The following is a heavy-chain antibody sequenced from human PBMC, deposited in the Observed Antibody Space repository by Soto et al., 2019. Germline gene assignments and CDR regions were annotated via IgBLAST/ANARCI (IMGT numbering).Heavy chain of an antibody. Sequence: PGGSLRLSCAASGFTFSSYGMHWVRQAPGKGLEWVAVIWYDGSNKYYADSVKGRFTISRDNSKNTLYLQMNSLRAEDTAVYYCARELETVMGYYDYWGQGTLVTVSS. D-gene: IGHD2-8*01. CDR2: IWYDGSNK. CDR1: GFTFSSYG. CDR3: ARELETVMGYYDY. J-gene: IGHJ4*02. V-gene: IGHV3-33*01.